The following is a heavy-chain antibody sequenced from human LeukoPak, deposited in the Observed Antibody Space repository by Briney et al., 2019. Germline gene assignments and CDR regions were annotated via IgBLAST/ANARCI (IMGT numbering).Heavy chain of an antibody. V-gene: IGHV1-18*01. CDR1: GYTFTSYG. Sequence: ASVKVSCKASGYTFTSYGISWVRQAPGQRHKGLRWFSAYNGNTNYAQKLQGRVTMTTDTSTSTAYMELRSLRSDDTAVYYCARVLSGSYYFDYWGQGTLVTVSS. J-gene: IGHJ4*02. CDR2: FSAYNGNT. D-gene: IGHD1-26*01. CDR3: ARVLSGSYYFDY.